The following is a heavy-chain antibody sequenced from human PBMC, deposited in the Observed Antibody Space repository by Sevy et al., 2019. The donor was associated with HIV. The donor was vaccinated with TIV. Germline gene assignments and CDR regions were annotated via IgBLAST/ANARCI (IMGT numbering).Heavy chain of an antibody. CDR3: AKDGNTMVRGVINDAFDI. CDR1: GFTFSSYA. J-gene: IGHJ3*02. V-gene: IGHV3-23*01. CDR2: ISGSGGST. D-gene: IGHD3-10*01. Sequence: GGSLRLSCAASGFTFSSYAMSWVRQAPGKGLEWVSAISGSGGSTYYADSVKGRFTISRDNSKTTLYLQMNSLRAEDTAVYYCAKDGNTMVRGVINDAFDIWGQGTMVTVSS.